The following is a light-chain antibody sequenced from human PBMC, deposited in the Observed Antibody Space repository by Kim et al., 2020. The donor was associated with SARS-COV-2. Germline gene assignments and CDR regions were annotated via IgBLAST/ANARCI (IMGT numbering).Light chain of an antibody. CDR1: QGISNY. V-gene: IGKV1-27*01. Sequence: SSVGDGVTISCRASQGISNYLAWYQQKPGKVPKLLIYAASALQSGVPSRFSGSGSGTDFTLTITSLQPEDVAAYYCQQCKSAPWTFGQGTKVEIK. CDR2: AAS. CDR3: QQCKSAPWT. J-gene: IGKJ1*01.